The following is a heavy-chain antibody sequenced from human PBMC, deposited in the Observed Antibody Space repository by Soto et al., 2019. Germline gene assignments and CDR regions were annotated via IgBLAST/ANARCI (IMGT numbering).Heavy chain of an antibody. CDR2: INPNSGGT. J-gene: IGHJ3*02. Sequence: QVQLVQSGAEVKKPGASVKVSCKASGYTFTGYYMHWVRQAPGQGLEWMGWINPNSGGTNYAQKFQGWVTMTRDTSNSTAYMELSRLRSDDTAVYYCARDKKGFGESDAFDIWGQGTMVTVSS. CDR1: GYTFTGYY. D-gene: IGHD3-10*01. V-gene: IGHV1-2*04. CDR3: ARDKKGFGESDAFDI.